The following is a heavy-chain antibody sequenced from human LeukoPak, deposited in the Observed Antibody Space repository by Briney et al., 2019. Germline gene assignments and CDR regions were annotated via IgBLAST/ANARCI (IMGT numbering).Heavy chain of an antibody. Sequence: AASVKVSCKASGYTFTGYYMHWVRQAPGQGLEWMGWINPNSGGTNNAQKFQGRVTMTRDTSISTAYMELSRLRSDDTAVYYCAIIVATIGPFDYWGQGTLVTVSS. CDR2: INPNSGGT. J-gene: IGHJ4*02. D-gene: IGHD5-12*01. CDR1: GYTFTGYY. CDR3: AIIVATIGPFDY. V-gene: IGHV1-2*02.